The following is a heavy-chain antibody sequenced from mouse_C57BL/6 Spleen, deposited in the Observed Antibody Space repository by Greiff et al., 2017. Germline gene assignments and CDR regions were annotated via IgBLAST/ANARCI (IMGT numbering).Heavy chain of an antibody. V-gene: IGHV1-64*01. CDR1: GYTFTSYW. CDR3: ARGVYSNYFYYAMDY. Sequence: QVHVKQSGAELVKPGASVKLSCKASGYTFTSYWMHWVKQRPGQGLEWIGMIHPNSGSTNYNEKFKSKATLTVDKSSSTAYMQLSSLTSEDSAVYYCARGVYSNYFYYAMDYWGQGTSVTVSS. J-gene: IGHJ4*01. CDR2: IHPNSGST. D-gene: IGHD2-5*01.